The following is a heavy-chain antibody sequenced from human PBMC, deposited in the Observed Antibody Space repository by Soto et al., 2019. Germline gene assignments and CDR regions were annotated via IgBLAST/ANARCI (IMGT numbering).Heavy chain of an antibody. CDR3: ASYTLLTVDFPQFLSDY. D-gene: IGHD3-9*01. CDR2: IFYNGHT. J-gene: IGHJ4*02. V-gene: IGHV4-39*02. CDR1: GDSLSSSNWF. Sequence: QLQLHESGPGLVKPSETLSLTCSGSGDSLSSSNWFWGWMSQPPGKVLEWIGSIFYNGHTYYTLGLTSRVSRSLDMSKTRFSLQLTSLTAADTAVYYCASYTLLTVDFPQFLSDYWAQGTLFSVSA.